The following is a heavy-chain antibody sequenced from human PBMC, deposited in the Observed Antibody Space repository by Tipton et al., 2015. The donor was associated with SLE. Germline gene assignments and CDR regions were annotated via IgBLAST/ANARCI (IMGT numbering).Heavy chain of an antibody. Sequence: SLRLSCAASGFSLTSHGLHWVRQAPGKGLEWVAVVWFDGIKKHYAESVKGRFTISRDNFKNTLYLQMNSLRAEDTALYFCARDISFYSDDYWGQGTLVTVSS. CDR1: GFSLTSHG. J-gene: IGHJ4*02. CDR2: VWFDGIKK. CDR3: ARDISFYSDDY. D-gene: IGHD2-2*01. V-gene: IGHV3-33*01.